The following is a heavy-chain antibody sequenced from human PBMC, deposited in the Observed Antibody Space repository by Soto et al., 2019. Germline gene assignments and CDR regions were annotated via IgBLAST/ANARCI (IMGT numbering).Heavy chain of an antibody. CDR1: GGSISSSPYY. V-gene: IGHV4-39*01. Sequence: QLQLQESGPGLVKPSETLSLTCTVSGGSISSSPYYWGWIRQPPGKGLQWIGSIFYSGSTYYNPSPESRVCISVDSSKNQFSLKLNSLTAADTAVYYCARHVVRGVTEYNWFDPWGRGTLVTVSS. J-gene: IGHJ5*02. CDR2: IFYSGST. CDR3: ARHVVRGVTEYNWFDP. D-gene: IGHD3-10*01.